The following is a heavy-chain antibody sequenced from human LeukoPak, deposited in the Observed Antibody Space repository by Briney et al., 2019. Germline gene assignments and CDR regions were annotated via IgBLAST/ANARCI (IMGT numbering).Heavy chain of an antibody. CDR3: ARDSKGFADY. Sequence: QPGRSLRLSCAASGFTFSSYSMHWVRQAPGKGLEWVALISFDGNNKYYADSVKGRLTVSRDNSKSTLSLRVNDLRPEDTAAYYCARDSKGFADYWGQGTLVTVSS. V-gene: IGHV3-30*04. CDR1: GFTFSSYS. D-gene: IGHD3-3*01. CDR2: ISFDGNNK. J-gene: IGHJ4*02.